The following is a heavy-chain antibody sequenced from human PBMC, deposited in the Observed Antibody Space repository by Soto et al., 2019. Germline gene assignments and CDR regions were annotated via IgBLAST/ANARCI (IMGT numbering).Heavy chain of an antibody. Sequence: SETLSLTCTVSDASMNDYYGSWIRQSPGKGLEHIGYLHYNGFAEYSPSLRSRVSISMDTSKNQFSLKLSSVTAADTAIYYCARSGHIFAGVFWGQGILVTVSS. D-gene: IGHD3-16*01. J-gene: IGHJ4*02. CDR1: DASMNDYY. CDR2: LHYNGFA. CDR3: ARSGHIFAGVF. V-gene: IGHV4-59*01.